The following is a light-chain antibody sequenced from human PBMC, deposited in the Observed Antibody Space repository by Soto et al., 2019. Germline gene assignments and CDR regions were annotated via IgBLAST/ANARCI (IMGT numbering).Light chain of an antibody. V-gene: IGLV2-14*01. CDR3: SSFTSASTRL. Sequence: SVLTQPASVSGSPGQSITISCTGTSSDIGNYDYVSWYQQHPGKAPNLIIYEVTDRPSGVSNRFSGSKSGNTASLTISGLQAEDEADYYCSSFTSASTRLFGSGTKVTVL. J-gene: IGLJ1*01. CDR2: EVT. CDR1: SSDIGNYDY.